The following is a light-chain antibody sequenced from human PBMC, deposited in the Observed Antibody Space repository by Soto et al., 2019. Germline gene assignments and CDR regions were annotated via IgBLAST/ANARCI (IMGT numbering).Light chain of an antibody. CDR3: QQYYSSPLT. V-gene: IGKV4-1*01. CDR2: WAS. Sequence: DIVMTQSSDSLAVSLRQRATVDCKSSQSILYSSNNENYITWYHQKPEQPTNVLIFWASTLASGDTDGFSGSGSGTDFKLTIMYLQAEDVAVYYCQQYYSSPLTFAGGTKVDIK. CDR1: QSILYSSNNENY. J-gene: IGKJ4*01.